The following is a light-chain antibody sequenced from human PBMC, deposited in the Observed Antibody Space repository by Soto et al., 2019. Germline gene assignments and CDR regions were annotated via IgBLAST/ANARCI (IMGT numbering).Light chain of an antibody. J-gene: IGKJ1*01. CDR3: HQDYNSPYT. CDR2: AAS. V-gene: IGKV1-27*01. Sequence: DIPLPPSPSSLSASVGDRVTITCRASQGITNGLFWYQQKPGQAPTLLIYAASSLQWGVPSRFTGSGSGTDFTNTISSLQPEDVATYDCHQDYNSPYTFDQGTKV. CDR1: QGITNG.